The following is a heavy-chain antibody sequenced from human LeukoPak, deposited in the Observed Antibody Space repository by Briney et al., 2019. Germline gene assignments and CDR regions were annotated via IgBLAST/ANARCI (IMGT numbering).Heavy chain of an antibody. CDR2: ISGSGGST. D-gene: IGHD3-22*01. J-gene: IGHJ4*02. Sequence: GGSLRLSCAASGFTFSSYAMSWVRQAPGKGLEWVSAISGSGGSTYYADSVKGRFTISRDNSKNTLYLQMNSLRAEDTAVYYCAEEADNYYDSSGYLGDYFDYWGQGTLVTVSS. V-gene: IGHV3-23*01. CDR1: GFTFSSYA. CDR3: AEEADNYYDSSGYLGDYFDY.